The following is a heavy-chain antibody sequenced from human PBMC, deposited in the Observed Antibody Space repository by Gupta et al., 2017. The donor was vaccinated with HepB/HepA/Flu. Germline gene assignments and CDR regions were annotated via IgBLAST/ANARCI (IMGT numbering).Heavy chain of an antibody. V-gene: IGHV4-59*01. D-gene: IGHD2-2*01. Sequence: QVRLQESDPGLEKPSETLSLTCTFSGDSFTRYSWSWIRQSPGRGLEWIAHFFFGGGTTNNPSLMSRVTMSGDASKKQVSLNLRYVTTADTAVYFCARVGYVDNRGNYYYYYCMDVWGQGTTVTVSS. CDR2: FFFGGGT. CDR3: ARVGYVDNRGNYYYYYCMDV. CDR1: GDSFTRYS. J-gene: IGHJ6*02.